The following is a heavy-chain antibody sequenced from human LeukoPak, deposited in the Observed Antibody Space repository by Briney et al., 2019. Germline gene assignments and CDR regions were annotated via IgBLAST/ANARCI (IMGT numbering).Heavy chain of an antibody. CDR3: ARDPHLTVSN. J-gene: IGHJ4*02. CDR2: ISSSSYV. D-gene: IGHD3-9*01. V-gene: IGHV3-21*01. CDR1: GFTFSSYS. Sequence: GGSLRLSCAASGFTFSSYSMNWVRQAPGKGLEWVSSISSSSYVYYADSVKGRFTISRDNAKNSLYLQMNSLRAEDTAVYYCARDPHLTVSNWGQGTLVTVSS.